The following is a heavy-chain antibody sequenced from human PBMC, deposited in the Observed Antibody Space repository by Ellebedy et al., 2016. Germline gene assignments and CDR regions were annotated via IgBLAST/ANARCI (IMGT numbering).Heavy chain of an antibody. Sequence: SETLSLTXTVSGGSISSGSYYWSWIRQPAGKGLEWIGRIYTRGTTNYNPSLKSRVSMSLDTSKNQFSLTLSSVPAADTAVYYCARDSGSYGVFDYWGQGTLVTVSS. V-gene: IGHV4-61*02. J-gene: IGHJ4*02. CDR1: GGSISSGSYY. CDR2: IYTRGTT. D-gene: IGHD1-26*01. CDR3: ARDSGSYGVFDY.